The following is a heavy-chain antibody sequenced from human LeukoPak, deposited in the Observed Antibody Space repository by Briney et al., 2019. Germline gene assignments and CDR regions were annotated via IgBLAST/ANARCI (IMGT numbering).Heavy chain of an antibody. Sequence: TGGSLRLSCAASGFTFSNYAMSWVRQAPGKGPEWVSVTSGSGGSTYYADSVKGRFTISRGNSQNTLYLQMNSLRVEDTALYYCAKGSSVWFGGLLLEFWGQGTLVTVSS. D-gene: IGHD3-10*01. CDR3: AKGSSVWFGGLLLEF. V-gene: IGHV3-23*01. J-gene: IGHJ4*02. CDR1: GFTFSNYA. CDR2: TSGSGGST.